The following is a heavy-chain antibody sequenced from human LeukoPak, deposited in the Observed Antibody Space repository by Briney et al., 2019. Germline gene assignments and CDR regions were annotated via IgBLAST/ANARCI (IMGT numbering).Heavy chain of an antibody. CDR2: IYHSGST. Sequence: SETLSLTCAVSGGSISSSNWWSWVRQPPGKGLEWIGEIYHSGSTNYNPSLKSRVTISVDKSKNQFSLMLSSVTAADTAVYYCARSPYRGYDFDYWGQGTLVTVSS. V-gene: IGHV4-4*02. CDR3: ARSPYRGYDFDY. J-gene: IGHJ4*02. CDR1: GGSISSSNW. D-gene: IGHD5-12*01.